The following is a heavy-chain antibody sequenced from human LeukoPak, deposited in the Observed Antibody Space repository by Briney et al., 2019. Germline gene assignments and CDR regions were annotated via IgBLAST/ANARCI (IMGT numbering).Heavy chain of an antibody. CDR3: ARGHSGSYRVRDTDFDY. CDR2: IIPIFGTA. CDR1: GGTFSSYA. D-gene: IGHD1-26*01. Sequence: ASVKVSCKASGGTFSSYAISWVRQAPGQGLEWMGGIIPIFGTANYAQKFQGRVTITTDESTSTAYMELSSLRSEDTAVYYCARGHSGSYRVRDTDFDYWGQGTLVTVSS. V-gene: IGHV1-69*05. J-gene: IGHJ4*02.